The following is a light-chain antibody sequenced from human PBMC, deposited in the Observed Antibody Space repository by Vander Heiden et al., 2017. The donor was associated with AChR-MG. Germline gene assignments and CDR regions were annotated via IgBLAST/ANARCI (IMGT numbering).Light chain of an antibody. Sequence: QSVLTQPPSASGPPGQRVTISCSGSSSNIGSNTVNWYQQLPGTAPKRLIYSNNQRPSGVPDRFSGSKSGTSASLAISGLQSEDEADYYCAAWDDSLNGLWVFGGGTKLTVL. CDR3: AAWDDSLNGLWV. CDR2: SNN. V-gene: IGLV1-44*01. J-gene: IGLJ3*02. CDR1: SSNIGSNT.